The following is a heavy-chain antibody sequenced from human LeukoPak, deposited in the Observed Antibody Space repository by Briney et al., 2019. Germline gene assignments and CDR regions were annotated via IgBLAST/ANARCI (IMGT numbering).Heavy chain of an antibody. D-gene: IGHD4-17*01. CDR3: ARDPDYGDPAGDY. J-gene: IGHJ4*02. Sequence: GGSLRLSCAASGFTFSSYSMNWVRQAPGKGLEWVSSISSSSSYIYYADSVKGRFTISRDNAKNSLYLQMNSLRAEDTAVYYCARDPDYGDPAGDYWGQGTLVTVSS. CDR1: GFTFSSYS. V-gene: IGHV3-21*01. CDR2: ISSSSSYI.